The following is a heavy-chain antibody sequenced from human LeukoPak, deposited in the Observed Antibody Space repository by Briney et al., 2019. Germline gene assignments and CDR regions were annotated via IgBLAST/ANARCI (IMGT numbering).Heavy chain of an antibody. Sequence: GGSLRLSCVTSGFTFSSSWMSWVRQAPGKGLEWVAYIKQDGSEKYYVDSVKGRFTISRDNSKNTLYLQMNSLRAEDTAVYYCARSAGMVRGVITAPFDYWGQGTLVTVSS. J-gene: IGHJ4*02. V-gene: IGHV3-7*01. D-gene: IGHD3-10*01. CDR3: ARSAGMVRGVITAPFDY. CDR1: GFTFSSSW. CDR2: IKQDGSEK.